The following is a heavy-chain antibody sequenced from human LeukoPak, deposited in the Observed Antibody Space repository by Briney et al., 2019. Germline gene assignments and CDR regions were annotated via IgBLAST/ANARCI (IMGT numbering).Heavy chain of an antibody. Sequence: PGRSLRLSCAASGFTFDDYAMHWVRQAPGKGLEWVSGISWNSGSIGYADSVKGRLTISRDNAKNSLYLQMNSLRAEDTALYYCAKAKTYYYGSGSYRYFDYWGQGTLVTVSS. CDR1: GFTFDDYA. D-gene: IGHD3-10*01. J-gene: IGHJ4*02. CDR3: AKAKTYYYGSGSYRYFDY. V-gene: IGHV3-9*01. CDR2: ISWNSGSI.